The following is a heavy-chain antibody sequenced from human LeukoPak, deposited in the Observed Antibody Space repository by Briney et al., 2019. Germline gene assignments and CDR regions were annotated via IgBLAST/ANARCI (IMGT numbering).Heavy chain of an antibody. CDR2: ISSSSSYI. V-gene: IGHV3-21*01. Sequence: GGSLRLSCAASGFTFSSYGMHWVRQAPGKGLEWVSSISSSSSYIYYADSVKGRFTISRDNAKNSLYLQMNSLRAEDTAVYYCARGGEGGYCSSTSCRSPWDMDVWGKGTTVTVSS. J-gene: IGHJ6*03. D-gene: IGHD2-2*01. CDR3: ARGGEGGYCSSTSCRSPWDMDV. CDR1: GFTFSSYG.